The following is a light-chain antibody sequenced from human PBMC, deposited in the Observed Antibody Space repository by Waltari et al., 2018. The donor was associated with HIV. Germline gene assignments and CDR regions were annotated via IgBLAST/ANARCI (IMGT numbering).Light chain of an antibody. V-gene: IGLV3-25*03. CDR2: KDS. CDR1: ALPKQY. CDR3: QSTDRSGTFVV. J-gene: IGLJ2*01. Sequence: SYELTQPPSVSVSPGQTARITCSGDALPKQYAYWYQQKPGQAPVVVIYKDSERPSGIPELFSGSSSGTTVTLTISVVQAEDEADYYCQSTDRSGTFVVFGGGTKLTVL.